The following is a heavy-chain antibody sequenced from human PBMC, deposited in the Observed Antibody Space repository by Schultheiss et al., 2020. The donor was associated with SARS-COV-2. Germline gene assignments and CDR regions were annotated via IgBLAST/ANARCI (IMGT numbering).Heavy chain of an antibody. Sequence: GGSLRLSCAASGFTFSNAWMNWVRQAPGKGLEWVAVIYSGGSTYYADSVKGRFTISRDDSKNTLYLQMNNLRAEDTAVYCCARERHVYFDFWGQGTLVTVSS. CDR3: ARERHVYFDF. J-gene: IGHJ4*02. V-gene: IGHV3-53*01. CDR2: IYSGGST. CDR1: GFTFSNAW.